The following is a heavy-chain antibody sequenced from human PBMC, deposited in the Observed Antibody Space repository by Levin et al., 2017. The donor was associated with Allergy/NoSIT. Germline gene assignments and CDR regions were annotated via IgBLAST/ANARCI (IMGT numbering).Heavy chain of an antibody. CDR3: ARRGYSAARLYYFDY. J-gene: IGHJ4*02. V-gene: IGHV5-51*01. CDR2: IFPGDSDT. Sequence: KVSCKGSGSSFTTYWIAWVRQMPGKGLEWMGIIFPGDSDTRYSPSFQGQVTISADKSISTAYLQWSSLKASDTAIYYCARRGYSAARLYYFDYWGQGTLVTVSS. CDR1: GSSFTTYW. D-gene: IGHD5-12*01.